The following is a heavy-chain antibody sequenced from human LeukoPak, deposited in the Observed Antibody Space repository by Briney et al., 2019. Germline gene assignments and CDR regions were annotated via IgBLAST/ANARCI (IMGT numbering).Heavy chain of an antibody. CDR3: ARVSLWFGELLSTFDY. J-gene: IGHJ4*02. Sequence: PGGSLRLSCAASGFTFSSYSMNWVRQAPGKGLEWVSSISSSSSYIYYADSVKGRFTIFRDNAKNSLYLQMNSLRAEDTAVYYCARVSLWFGELLSTFDYWGQGTLVTVSS. CDR2: ISSSSSYI. D-gene: IGHD3-10*01. CDR1: GFTFSSYS. V-gene: IGHV3-21*01.